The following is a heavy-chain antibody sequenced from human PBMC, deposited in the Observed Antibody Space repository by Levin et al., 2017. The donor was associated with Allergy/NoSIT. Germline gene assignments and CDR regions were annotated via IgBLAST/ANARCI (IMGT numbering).Heavy chain of an antibody. CDR2: IIPIFGTA. V-gene: IGHV1-69*13. Sequence: SVKVSCKASGGTFSSYAISWVRQAPGQGLEWMGGIIPIFGTANYAQKFQGRVTITADESTSTAYMELSSLRSEDTAVYYCARGGYCSSTSCYVGVDYWGQGTLVTVSS. CDR1: GGTFSSYA. D-gene: IGHD2-2*01. J-gene: IGHJ4*02. CDR3: ARGGYCSSTSCYVGVDY.